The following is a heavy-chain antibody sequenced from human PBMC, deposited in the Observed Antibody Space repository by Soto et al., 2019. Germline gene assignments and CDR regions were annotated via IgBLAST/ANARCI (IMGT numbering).Heavy chain of an antibody. CDR2: FDPEDGET. CDR3: ATDPHAKSTGATSC. D-gene: IGHD2-2*01. CDR1: GYTLTELS. Sequence: GASVKVSCKVSGYTLTELSMHWVRQAPGKGLEWMGGFDPEDGETIYAQKFQGRVTMTEDTSTDTAYMELSSLRSEDTAVYYCATDPHAKSTGATSCWGQGTLVTVSS. V-gene: IGHV1-24*01. J-gene: IGHJ4*02.